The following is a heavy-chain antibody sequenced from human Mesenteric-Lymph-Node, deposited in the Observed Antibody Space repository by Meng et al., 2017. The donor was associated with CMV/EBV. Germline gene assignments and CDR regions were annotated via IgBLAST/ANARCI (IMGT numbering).Heavy chain of an antibody. D-gene: IGHD4-17*01. CDR1: GYIFSTHW. J-gene: IGHJ4*02. CDR3: ARQSDYGDFDY. V-gene: IGHV5-51*01. Sequence: GGSLRLSCQISGYIFSTHWIAWVRQMPGKGLDYMGIIYPGDSDTRYAPSFQGQVTISADKSINTAYLQWSSLKASDTAMYYCARQSDYGDFDYWGQGTLVTVSS. CDR2: IYPGDSDT.